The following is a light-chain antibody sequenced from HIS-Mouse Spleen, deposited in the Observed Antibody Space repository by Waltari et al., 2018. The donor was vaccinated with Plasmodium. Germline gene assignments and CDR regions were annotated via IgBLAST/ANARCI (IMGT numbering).Light chain of an antibody. V-gene: IGKV3-15*01. CDR2: GAS. J-gene: IGKJ3*01. CDR3: QQYNNWSFT. Sequence: EIVMTQSPATLSVSPGERATLSCRASQIVSSNLAWYQQKPGQAPRLLIYGASTRATGIPASFSGSGSGTEFTLTISSLQSEDFAVYYCQQYNNWSFTFGPGTKVDIK. CDR1: QIVSSN.